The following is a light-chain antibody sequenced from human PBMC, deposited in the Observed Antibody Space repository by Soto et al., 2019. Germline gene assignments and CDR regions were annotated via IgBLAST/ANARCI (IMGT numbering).Light chain of an antibody. J-gene: IGKJ1*01. CDR1: QNIKTY. CDR2: AAS. Sequence: DIQMTQSPSSLSASVGDSVTITCRASQNIKTYLNWYQQKPGKAPNLLIYAASSLHSGVPSRFSGSGSGTEFSLTISSLQTDDFATYYCQQYNSFPTFGQGTKVDIK. CDR3: QQYNSFPT. V-gene: IGKV1-17*01.